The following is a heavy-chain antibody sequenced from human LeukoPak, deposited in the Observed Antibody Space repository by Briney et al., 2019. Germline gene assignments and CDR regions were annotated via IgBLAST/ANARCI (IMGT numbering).Heavy chain of an antibody. CDR1: GGSISSGGYY. D-gene: IGHD5-18*01. J-gene: IGHJ5*02. CDR3: ARDQRLVDTADWFDP. Sequence: SETLSLTCTVSGGSISSGGYYWSWIRQPPGKGLEWIGYIYHSGSTYYNPSLKSRVTISVDRSKNQFSLKLSSVTAADTAVYYCARDQRLVDTADWFDPWGQGTLVTVSS. V-gene: IGHV4-30-2*01. CDR2: IYHSGST.